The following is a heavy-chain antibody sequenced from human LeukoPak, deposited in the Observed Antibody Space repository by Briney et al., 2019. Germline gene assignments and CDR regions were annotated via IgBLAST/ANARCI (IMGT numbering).Heavy chain of an antibody. J-gene: IGHJ4*02. CDR1: GDSISYYY. V-gene: IGHV4-59*08. CDR3: ARQRMGGSGWYYFDY. CDR2: IYYSGST. D-gene: IGHD6-19*01. Sequence: PSETLSLTCTVSGDSISYYYWSWIRQPPGKGLEWIGYIYYSGSTDYNPSLKSRVTISVDTSKNQFSLKLYSVTAADTAVYYCARQRMGGSGWYYFDYWGQGTLVTVSS.